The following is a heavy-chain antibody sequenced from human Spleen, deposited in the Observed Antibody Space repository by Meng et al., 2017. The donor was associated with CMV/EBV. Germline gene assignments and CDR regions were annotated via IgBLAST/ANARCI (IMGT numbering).Heavy chain of an antibody. CDR3: ARGRWSTVTYEIFRYFDF. CDR2: IYNTGSS. CDR1: TAGYF. V-gene: IGHV4-31*02. Sequence: TAGYFWTWIRKRPGKGLEWIGYIYNTGSSYYDPSLEGRITISLLDTSRNRFSLKLSSVTAADTAVYYCARGRWSTVTYEIFRYFDFWGRGTLVTVSS. J-gene: IGHJ2*01. D-gene: IGHD4-11*01.